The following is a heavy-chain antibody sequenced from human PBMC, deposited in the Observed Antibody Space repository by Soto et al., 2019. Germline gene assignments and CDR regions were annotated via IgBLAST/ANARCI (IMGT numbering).Heavy chain of an antibody. CDR3: ARDGTRYYFDY. CDR2: IIPILGIA. J-gene: IGHJ4*02. D-gene: IGHD1-1*01. CDR1: GGTFSSYT. V-gene: IGHV1-69*04. Sequence: SVKVSCKASGGTFSSYTISWVRQAPGQGLEWMGRIIPILGIANYAQKFQGRVTITADKSTSTAYMELSSLRSEDTAVYYCARDGTRYYFDYWGQGTLVTVSS.